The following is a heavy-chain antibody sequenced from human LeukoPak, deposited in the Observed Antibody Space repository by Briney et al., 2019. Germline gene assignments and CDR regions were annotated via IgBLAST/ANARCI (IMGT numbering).Heavy chain of an antibody. CDR2: IYYSGST. V-gene: IGHV4-59*01. CDR3: ARGLPSSGWTD. CDR1: GGSISSYY. Sequence: SETLSLTCTVSGGSISSYYWSWIRQPPGKGLEWIGYIYYSGSTNYNPSLKSRVTISVDTSKNQFSLKLSSVTAAGTAVYYCARGLPSSGWTDWGQGTLVTVSS. J-gene: IGHJ4*02. D-gene: IGHD6-19*01.